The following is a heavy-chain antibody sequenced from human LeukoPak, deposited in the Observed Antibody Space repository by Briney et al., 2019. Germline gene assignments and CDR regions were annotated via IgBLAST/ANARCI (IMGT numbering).Heavy chain of an antibody. CDR2: IYYSGST. D-gene: IGHD6-19*01. CDR1: GGSISSYY. Sequence: PSETLSLTCTVSGGSISSYYWSWIRQPPGKGLEWIGYIYYSGSTNYNPSLKSRVTISVDTSKNQFSLKLSSVTAADTAVHYCARVVSRGWDPFDYWGQGTLVTVSS. J-gene: IGHJ4*02. CDR3: ARVVSRGWDPFDY. V-gene: IGHV4-59*01.